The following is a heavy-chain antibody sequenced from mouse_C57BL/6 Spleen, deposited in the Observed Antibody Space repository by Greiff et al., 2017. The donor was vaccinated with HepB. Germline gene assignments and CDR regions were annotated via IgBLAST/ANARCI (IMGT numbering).Heavy chain of an antibody. CDR2: IYPGSGNT. Sequence: QVQLQQPGAELVKPGASVKMSCKASGYTFTSYWITWVKQRPGQGLEWIGGIYPGSGNTNYNEKFKSKATLTVDTSSSTAYMQLSSLTSEDSAVYYCAEGAAQATLEDWGKGTTLTVSS. CDR1: GYTFTSYW. V-gene: IGHV1-55*01. J-gene: IGHJ2*01. CDR3: AEGAAQATLED. D-gene: IGHD3-2*02.